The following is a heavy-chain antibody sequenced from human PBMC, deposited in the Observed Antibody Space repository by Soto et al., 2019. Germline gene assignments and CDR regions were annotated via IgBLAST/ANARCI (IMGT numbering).Heavy chain of an antibody. Sequence: GGSLRLSCVVSGFTFSSYAMNWVRQAPGKGLEWVSAISGSGGTTYYADSVKGRFTISRDNSKKTLYLQMDSLRAEDMAVYYCAKGSSHYYYYYMEVWGKGTTVTVSS. CDR2: ISGSGGTT. V-gene: IGHV3-23*01. CDR3: AKGSSHYYYYYMEV. D-gene: IGHD2-15*01. J-gene: IGHJ6*03. CDR1: GFTFSSYA.